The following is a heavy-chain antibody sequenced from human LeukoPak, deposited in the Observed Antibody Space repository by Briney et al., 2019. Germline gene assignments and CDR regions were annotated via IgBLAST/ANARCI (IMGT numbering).Heavy chain of an antibody. Sequence: GGSLRLSCAASGFTFSSYPMNWVRQAPGKGLEWVSAISGSGGSTYYAGSVKGRFTISRDNSKNTLFRQVNSLRAEDTAVYYCARGTDDSSGWYWLYWGQGTLVTVSS. J-gene: IGHJ4*02. CDR1: GFTFSSYP. V-gene: IGHV3-23*01. CDR2: ISGSGGST. D-gene: IGHD6-19*01. CDR3: ARGTDDSSGWYWLY.